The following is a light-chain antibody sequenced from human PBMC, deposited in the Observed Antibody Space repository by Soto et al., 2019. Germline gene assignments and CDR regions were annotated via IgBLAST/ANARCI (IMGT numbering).Light chain of an antibody. CDR1: QSVSSS. J-gene: IGKJ1*01. CDR3: QQYGSSTGT. CDR2: DAS. Sequence: ESVLTQSPATLSLSPGERATLSCRASQSVSSSLAWYQQKPGQAPRLLIYDASNRATGIPARFSGSGSGTDFTLTISRLEPEDFAVYYCQQYGSSTGTFGQGTKVDIK. V-gene: IGKV3-11*01.